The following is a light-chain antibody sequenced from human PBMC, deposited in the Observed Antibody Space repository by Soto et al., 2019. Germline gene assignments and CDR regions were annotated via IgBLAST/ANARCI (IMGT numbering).Light chain of an antibody. CDR2: GAS. J-gene: IGKJ1*01. Sequence: DIQMTQSPSSLSASVGDRVTITCRASQSISTYLNWYQQKPGKPPKVLIYGASSLQSGVPSRFSGSGSGTDFTLTISSLQTEDFATYYCQHNYNTPWTFGQGTKVEIK. CDR3: QHNYNTPWT. V-gene: IGKV1-39*01. CDR1: QSISTY.